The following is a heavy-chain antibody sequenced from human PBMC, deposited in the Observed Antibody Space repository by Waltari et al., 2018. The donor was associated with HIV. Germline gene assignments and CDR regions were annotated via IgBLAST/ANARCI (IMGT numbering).Heavy chain of an antibody. CDR2: TTFDGKTT. D-gene: IGHD5-12*01. V-gene: IGHV3-30*19. J-gene: IGHJ5*02. CDR3: ARDRGRWLRLAWFDT. CDR1: GFNFNDFG. Sequence: QVRLREVGGGVVRLGGSLRLSCAASGFNFNDFGMHWVRQAPGTDLDWVSFTTFDGKTTYYADSVKGRFTISRDNSKKPRYLIMNTFKSENSAVYYCARDRGRWLRLAWFDTWGQGTRVIVSA.